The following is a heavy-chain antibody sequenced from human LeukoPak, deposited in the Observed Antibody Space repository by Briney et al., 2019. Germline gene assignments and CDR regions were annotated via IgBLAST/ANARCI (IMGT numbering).Heavy chain of an antibody. D-gene: IGHD3-22*01. V-gene: IGHV3-9*01. CDR3: AKVYYDSSGYEAYFDY. CDR2: ISWNSGSI. J-gene: IGHJ4*02. Sequence: GRSLRLSCAASGFTFDDYAMHWGRQAPGTGLERDSGISWNSGSIGYEDSVKGRFTISRDNAKNSLYLQMNSLRAEDTALYYCAKVYYDSSGYEAYFDYWGQGTLVTVSS. CDR1: GFTFDDYA.